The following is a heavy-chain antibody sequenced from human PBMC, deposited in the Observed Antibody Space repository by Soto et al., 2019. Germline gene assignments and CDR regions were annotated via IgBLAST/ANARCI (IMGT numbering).Heavy chain of an antibody. Sequence: QVQLVESGGGVVQPGRSLRLSCAASGFTFSSYGMHWVRQAPGKGLEWVAVIWYDGSNKYYADSVKGRFTISRDNSKNTLYLQMNGLRAEDTAVYYCARPYCSGGSCYSVYYYYGMDVWGQGTTVTVSS. CDR3: ARPYCSGGSCYSVYYYYGMDV. CDR2: IWYDGSNK. D-gene: IGHD2-15*01. CDR1: GFTFSSYG. V-gene: IGHV3-33*01. J-gene: IGHJ6*02.